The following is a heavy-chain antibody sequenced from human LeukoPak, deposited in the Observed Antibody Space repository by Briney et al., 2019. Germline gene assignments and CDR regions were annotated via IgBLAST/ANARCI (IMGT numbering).Heavy chain of an antibody. V-gene: IGHV4-38-2*02. CDR1: GYSISSGYY. CDR3: ASLGYYDFWSGYTFFDY. J-gene: IGHJ4*02. D-gene: IGHD3-3*01. CDR2: IYHSGST. Sequence: SETLSLTCTVSGYSISSGYYWGWIRQPPGKGLEWIGSIYHSGSTYYNPSLKSRVTISVDSSKNQFSLKLSSVTAADTAVYYCASLGYYDFWSGYTFFDYWGQGTLVTVSS.